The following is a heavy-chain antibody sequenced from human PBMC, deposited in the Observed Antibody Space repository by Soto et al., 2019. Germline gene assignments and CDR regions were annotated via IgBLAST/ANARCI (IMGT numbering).Heavy chain of an antibody. CDR2: IYHSGST. CDR1: GGSISSSNW. CDR3: ARDLDYDSSGYSLVYYYGMDV. J-gene: IGHJ6*02. Sequence: PSGTLSLTCAVSGGSISSSNWWSWVRQPPGKGLEWIGEIYHSGSTNYNPSLKSRVTISVDKSKNQFSLKLSSVTAADTAVYYCARDLDYDSSGYSLVYYYGMDVWGQGTTVPVSS. D-gene: IGHD3-22*01. V-gene: IGHV4-4*02.